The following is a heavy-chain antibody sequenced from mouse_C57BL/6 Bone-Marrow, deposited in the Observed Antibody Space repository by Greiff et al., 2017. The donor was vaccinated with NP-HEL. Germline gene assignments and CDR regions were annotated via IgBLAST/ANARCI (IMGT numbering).Heavy chain of an antibody. CDR3: ARGTGAMDY. V-gene: IGHV1-69*01. D-gene: IGHD3-3*01. J-gene: IGHJ4*01. CDR1: GYTFTSYW. CDR2: IDPSDSYT. Sequence: QVQLKQPGAELVMPGASVKLSCKASGYTFTSYWMHWVKQRPGQGLEWIGEIDPSDSYTNYNQKFKGKSTLTVDKSSSTAYMQLSSLTSEDSAVYYCARGTGAMDYWGQGTSVTVSS.